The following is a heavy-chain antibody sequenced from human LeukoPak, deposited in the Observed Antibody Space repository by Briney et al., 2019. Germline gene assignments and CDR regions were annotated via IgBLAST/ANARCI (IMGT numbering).Heavy chain of an antibody. V-gene: IGHV3-20*04. CDR1: GFTFRNYS. D-gene: IGHD2-21*02. CDR2: INWNGGST. Sequence: GGSLRLSCAASGFTFRNYSMHWVRQAPGKGLEWVSGINWNGGSTGYADSVKGRFTISRDNAKNSLYLQMNSLRAEDTALYYCARDFDCGGDCYSGSFDYWGQGTLVTVSS. J-gene: IGHJ4*02. CDR3: ARDFDCGGDCYSGSFDY.